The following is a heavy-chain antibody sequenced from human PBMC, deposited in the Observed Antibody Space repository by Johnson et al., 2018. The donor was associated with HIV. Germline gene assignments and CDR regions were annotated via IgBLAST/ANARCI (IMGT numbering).Heavy chain of an antibody. Sequence: VQLVESGGGLVQPGGSLRLSCAASGFTFINYAMSWVRPAPGKGLEWVSAISGSGGSTYYADSVKGRFTLPRSKSKNTLSLQMDSLRAEHAAVYFCVREGRYSGYDPLKRNAFDIWGQGTVVTVSS. CDR2: ISGSGGST. V-gene: IGHV3-23*04. CDR3: VREGRYSGYDPLKRNAFDI. CDR1: GFTFINYA. D-gene: IGHD5-12*01. J-gene: IGHJ3*02.